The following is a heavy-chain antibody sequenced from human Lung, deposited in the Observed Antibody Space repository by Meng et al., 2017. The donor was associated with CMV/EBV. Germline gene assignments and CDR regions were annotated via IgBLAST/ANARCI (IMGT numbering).Heavy chain of an antibody. CDR3: AKDSFYASGSYYNYPYYLDS. D-gene: IGHD3-10*01. CDR1: GFNFDGYA. J-gene: IGHJ4*02. V-gene: IGHV3-9*01. CDR2: INWNSGSV. Sequence: FCAASGFNFDGYAMRWVRQAPGKGLEWVSSINWNSGSVGYGDSVKGRFTISRDNAKSSLYLQMNSLRAEDTALYFCAKDSFYASGSYYNYPYYLDSWGQGTLVTVSS.